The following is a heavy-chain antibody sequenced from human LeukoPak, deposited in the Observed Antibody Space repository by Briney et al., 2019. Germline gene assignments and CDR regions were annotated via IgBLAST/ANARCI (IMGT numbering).Heavy chain of an antibody. CDR1: DVSISSGDYY. Sequence: SETLSLTCTVSDVSISSGDYYWSWIRQPPGKGLEWIGYIYYSGSTYNTPSLKSRMSISVDTSKNQFSLKLSSVTAADTAIYYCARDGRAGSLFAYWGQGTLVTVSS. CDR2: IYYSGST. J-gene: IGHJ4*02. D-gene: IGHD6-19*01. V-gene: IGHV4-30-4*02. CDR3: ARDGRAGSLFAY.